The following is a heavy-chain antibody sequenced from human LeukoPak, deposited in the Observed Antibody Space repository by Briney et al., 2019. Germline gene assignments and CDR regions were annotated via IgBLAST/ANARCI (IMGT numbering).Heavy chain of an antibody. CDR2: IYSGGGT. Sequence: GGSLRLSCAASGFTVSSNYMSWVRQAPGKGLEWVSVIYSGGGTYYADSVKGRFTISRDNSKNTLYLQMNSLRAEDTAVYYCARGDTAMVFFAYWGQGTLVTVSS. D-gene: IGHD5-18*01. CDR1: GFTVSSNY. V-gene: IGHV3-53*01. J-gene: IGHJ4*02. CDR3: ARGDTAMVFFAY.